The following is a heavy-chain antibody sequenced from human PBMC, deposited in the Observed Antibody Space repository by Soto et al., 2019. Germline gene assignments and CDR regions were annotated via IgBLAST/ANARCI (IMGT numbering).Heavy chain of an antibody. V-gene: IGHV1-69*13. J-gene: IGHJ6*02. CDR3: ARVPHEVLWFGDKSYYYYGMDV. CDR2: IIPIFGTA. Sequence: SVKVSCKASGGTFSSYAISWVRQAPGQGLEWMGGIIPIFGTANYAQKFQGRVTITADESTSTAYMELSSLRSEDTAVYYCARVPHEVLWFGDKSYYYYGMDVWGQGTTVTVSS. D-gene: IGHD3-10*01. CDR1: GGTFSSYA.